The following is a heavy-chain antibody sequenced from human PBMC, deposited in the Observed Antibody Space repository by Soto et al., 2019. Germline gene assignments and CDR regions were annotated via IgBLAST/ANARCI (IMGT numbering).Heavy chain of an antibody. CDR2: ISSSSSYI. V-gene: IGHV3-21*01. J-gene: IGHJ6*03. CDR1: GFTFSSYS. CDR3: ARVGSGARNSYYYYYMDV. Sequence: GGSLRLSCAASGFTFSSYSMNWVRQAPGKGLEWVSSISSSSSYIYYADSVKGRFTISRDNAKNSLYLQMNSLRAEDTAVYYCARVGSGARNSYYYYYMDVWGKGTTVTVSS. D-gene: IGHD1-1*01.